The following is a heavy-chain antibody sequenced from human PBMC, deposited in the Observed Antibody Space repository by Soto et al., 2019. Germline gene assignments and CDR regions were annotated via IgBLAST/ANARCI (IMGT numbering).Heavy chain of an antibody. CDR3: AKDYYDSSGYYPQVGLFDY. D-gene: IGHD3-22*01. V-gene: IGHV3-30*18. J-gene: IGHJ4*02. Sequence: GGSLRLSCAASGFTFSRYGMHWVRQAPGKGLEWVAVISYDGSNKYYADSVKGRVTISRDNSKNILYLQMNSLRAEDTAVYYCAKDYYDSSGYYPQVGLFDYWGQGTLVTVS. CDR1: GFTFSRYG. CDR2: ISYDGSNK.